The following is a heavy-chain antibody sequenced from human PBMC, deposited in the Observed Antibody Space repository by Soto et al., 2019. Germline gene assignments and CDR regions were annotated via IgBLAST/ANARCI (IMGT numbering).Heavy chain of an antibody. D-gene: IGHD6-13*01. J-gene: IGHJ4*02. V-gene: IGHV1-69*08. CDR1: GGTFSSYT. Sequence: QVQLVQSGAEVKKPGSSVKVSCKASGGTFSSYTISWVRQAPGQGLEWMGRIIPILGIANYAQKFQGRVTITADKSTSTAYMELSSLRSEDTAVYYCARDKRCPYSSPDYWGQGTLVTVSS. CDR2: IIPILGIA. CDR3: ARDKRCPYSSPDY.